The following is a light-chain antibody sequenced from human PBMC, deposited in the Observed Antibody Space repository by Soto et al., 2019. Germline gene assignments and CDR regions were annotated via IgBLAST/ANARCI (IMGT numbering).Light chain of an antibody. V-gene: IGKV1-5*01. CDR3: QQYHNYSPT. CDR1: QSITNW. J-gene: IGKJ1*01. Sequence: DIQMTQSPSTLSAYVGDRVTITCRASQSITNWVAWYQQKPGKAPKLLIYDASNLESGVPSRFSGGGSGTDFTLTVSSLQPEDFATYYCQQYHNYSPTFGQGTKVDIK. CDR2: DAS.